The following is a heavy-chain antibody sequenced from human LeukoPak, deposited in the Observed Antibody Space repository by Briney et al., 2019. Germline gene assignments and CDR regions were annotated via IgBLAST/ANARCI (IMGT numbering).Heavy chain of an antibody. CDR3: ARVPGWSGYPFGYFDY. V-gene: IGHV4-30-4*01. Sequence: SETLSLTCTVSGGSISSGDYYWSWIRQPPGKGLEWIGYIYYSGSAYYNPSLKSRVTISVDTSKNQFSLKLSSVTAADTAVYYCARVPGWSGYPFGYFDYWGQGTLVTVSS. J-gene: IGHJ4*02. CDR2: IYYSGSA. D-gene: IGHD3-3*01. CDR1: GGSISSGDYY.